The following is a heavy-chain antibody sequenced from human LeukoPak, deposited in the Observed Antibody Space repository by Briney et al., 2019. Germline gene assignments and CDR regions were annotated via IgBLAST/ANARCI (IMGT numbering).Heavy chain of an antibody. V-gene: IGHV3-30-3*01. D-gene: IGHD3-22*01. J-gene: IGHJ4*02. CDR3: ARGVVLYYYDSSALDY. CDR1: GFTFSSYA. CDR2: ISYDGSNK. Sequence: GRSLRLSCAASGFTFSSYAMHWVRQAPGKGLEWVAVISYDGSNKYYADSVKGRFTISRDNSKNTLYLQMNSLRAEDTAVYYCARGVVLYYYDSSALDYWGQGTLVTVSS.